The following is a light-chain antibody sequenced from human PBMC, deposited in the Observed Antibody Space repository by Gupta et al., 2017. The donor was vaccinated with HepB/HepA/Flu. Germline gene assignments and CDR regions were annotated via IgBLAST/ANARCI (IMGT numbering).Light chain of an antibody. Sequence: ILLKQPPATLFSSPGETATLSCRAGQIVSSYLACYQQKPGQAPRLLIYDASNKTTSLPAKCSGSGSGPDFTLPISSLEPEDFAVYYCRQRSNWPPLTFGGGTKVEIK. J-gene: IGKJ4*01. CDR1: QIVSSY. CDR3: RQRSNWPPLT. V-gene: IGKV3-11*01. CDR2: DAS.